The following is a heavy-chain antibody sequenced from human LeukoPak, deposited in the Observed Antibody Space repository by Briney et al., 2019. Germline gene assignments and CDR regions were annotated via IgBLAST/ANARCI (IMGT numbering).Heavy chain of an antibody. CDR1: GGSFSGYY. CDR2: INHSGST. V-gene: IGHV4-34*01. D-gene: IGHD2-2*02. Sequence: PSETLSLTCAVYGGSFSGYYWSWIRQPPGKGLEWIGEINHSGSTNYNPSLKSRVTISVDTSKNQFSLKLSSVTAADTAVYYCASRDCSSTSCYRKKRNYYYYYGMDVWGQGTTVTVSS. J-gene: IGHJ6*02. CDR3: ASRDCSSTSCYRKKRNYYYYYGMDV.